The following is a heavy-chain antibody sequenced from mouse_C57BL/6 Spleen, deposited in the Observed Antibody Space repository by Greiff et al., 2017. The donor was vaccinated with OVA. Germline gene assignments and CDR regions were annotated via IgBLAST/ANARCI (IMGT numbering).Heavy chain of an antibody. CDR3: AREGIYYDFDY. D-gene: IGHD2-4*01. CDR2: IYPGGGYT. CDR1: GYTFTNYW. Sequence: QVQLKQSGAELVRPGTSVKMSCKASGYTFTNYWIGWAKQRPGHGLEWIGDIYPGGGYTNYKEKFKGKATLTADKSSSTAYMQFSSLTSEDSAIYYCAREGIYYDFDYWGQGTTLTVSS. J-gene: IGHJ2*01. V-gene: IGHV1-63*01.